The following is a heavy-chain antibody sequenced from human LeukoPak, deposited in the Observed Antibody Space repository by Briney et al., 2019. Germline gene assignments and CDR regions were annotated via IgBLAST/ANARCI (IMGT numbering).Heavy chain of an antibody. V-gene: IGHV1-69*04. Sequence: ASVKVSCKASGGTFSSYAISWVRQAPGQGLEWMGRIIPILGITNYAQKFQGRVTITADKSTSTAYMELSSLRSEDTAVYYCRVAGTPGIDYWGQGTLVTVSS. D-gene: IGHD6-19*01. CDR1: GGTFSSYA. CDR2: IIPILGIT. CDR3: RVAGTPGIDY. J-gene: IGHJ4*02.